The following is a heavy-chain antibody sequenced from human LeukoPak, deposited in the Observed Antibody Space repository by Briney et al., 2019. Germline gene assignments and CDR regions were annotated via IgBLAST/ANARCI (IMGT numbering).Heavy chain of an antibody. CDR2: IIPILGIA. D-gene: IGHD1-26*01. CDR3: ARGPRYSGSQSFDY. CDR1: GGTFSSYA. J-gene: IGHJ4*02. V-gene: IGHV1-69*04. Sequence: SVKVSCKASGGTFSSYAISWVRQAPGQGLEWMGRIIPILGIANYAQKFQGRVTITADKSTSTAYMELSSLRSEDTAVYYCARGPRYSGSQSFDYWGQGTLVTVSS.